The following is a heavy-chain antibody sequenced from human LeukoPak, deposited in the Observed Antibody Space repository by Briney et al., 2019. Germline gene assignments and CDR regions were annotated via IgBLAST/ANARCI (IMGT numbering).Heavy chain of an antibody. CDR1: GFTFSSYA. J-gene: IGHJ4*02. CDR3: AKDSAKKYHDY. D-gene: IGHD2/OR15-2a*01. V-gene: IGHV3-23*01. Sequence: QPGGSLRLSCAASGFTFSSYAMSWVRQAPGKGLEWVSGISGSDGSTNYADSVKGRFTISRENSKNTLYLQMNSLRAEDTAVYYCAKDSAKKYHDYWGQGTLVTVSS. CDR2: ISGSDGST.